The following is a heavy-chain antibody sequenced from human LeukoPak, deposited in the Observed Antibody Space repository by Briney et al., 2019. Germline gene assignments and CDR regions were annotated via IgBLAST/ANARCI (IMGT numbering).Heavy chain of an antibody. CDR1: GFTFSSYA. D-gene: IGHD2-15*01. Sequence: PGGSLRLSCAASGFTFSSYAMSWVRQAPGKGLEWVSGISGSGVSTYYADSVRGRFTISRDNSKNTLYLQMNSLRAEDTAVYYCAAGSRLPKSDYWGQGTLVTVSS. CDR3: AAGSRLPKSDY. CDR2: ISGSGVST. V-gene: IGHV3-23*01. J-gene: IGHJ4*02.